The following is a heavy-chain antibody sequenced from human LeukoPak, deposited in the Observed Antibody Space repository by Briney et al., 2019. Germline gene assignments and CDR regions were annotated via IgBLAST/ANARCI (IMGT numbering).Heavy chain of an antibody. CDR1: GFTFISYT. D-gene: IGHD1-26*01. CDR2: ISPSSSTI. Sequence: PGGSLRLSCAASGFTFISYTMSWVRQAPGKGLEWVSCISPSSSTIYYDDSVKGRFTISRDNAKNSLYLQMNSLRDEDTAVYYCARAPVGLKAYAFDVWGQGTMVTVSS. J-gene: IGHJ3*01. V-gene: IGHV3-48*02. CDR3: ARAPVGLKAYAFDV.